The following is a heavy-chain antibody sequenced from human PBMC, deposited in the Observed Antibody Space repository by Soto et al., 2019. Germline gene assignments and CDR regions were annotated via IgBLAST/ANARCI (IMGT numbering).Heavy chain of an antibody. CDR3: ARRQLMRGYRYYYSYGLDV. CDR2: INPNSGGT. CDR1: GYIFNDHY. V-gene: IGHV1-2*02. J-gene: IGHJ6*02. Sequence: ASVKVSCKASGYIFNDHYIHWVRQAPGQGLEWMGWINPNSGGTSYAQQFQGRVTMTRDTSIITAYMEFSRLTSDDTALYYSARRQLMRGYRYYYSYGLDVWG. D-gene: IGHD1-1*01.